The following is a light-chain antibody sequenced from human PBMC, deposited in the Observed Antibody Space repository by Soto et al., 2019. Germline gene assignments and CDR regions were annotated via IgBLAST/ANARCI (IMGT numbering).Light chain of an antibody. CDR1: SSDVGGYNY. Sequence: QSALTQPASVSGSPGQSITISCTGTSSDVGGYNYVSWYQQYPGKAPKLMIYEVSNRPSGVSNRFSGSKSGNTASLTIAGLQAEDEADYYCSSYTSSSTWVVGGGTKLTVL. CDR3: SSYTSSSTWV. CDR2: EVS. V-gene: IGLV2-14*01. J-gene: IGLJ3*02.